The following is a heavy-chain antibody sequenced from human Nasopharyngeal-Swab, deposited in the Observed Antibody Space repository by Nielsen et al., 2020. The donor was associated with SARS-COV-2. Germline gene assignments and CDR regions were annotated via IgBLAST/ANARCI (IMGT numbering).Heavy chain of an antibody. CDR1: GDSVSSNNVG. CDR2: TYYGSKWYN. Sequence: LRLSCAISGDSVSSNNVGWNWIRQSPSRGLEWLGRTYYGSKWYNHYAPSVKSRVTIKPDTSKNQFSLQMDSVTPEDSAVYYCARGFLQTGFDYWGQGILVTVSS. V-gene: IGHV6-1*01. CDR3: ARGFLQTGFDY. D-gene: IGHD3-9*01. J-gene: IGHJ4*02.